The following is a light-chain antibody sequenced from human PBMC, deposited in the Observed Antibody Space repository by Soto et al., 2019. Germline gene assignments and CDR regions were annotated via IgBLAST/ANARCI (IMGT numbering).Light chain of an antibody. CDR2: DDT. CDR3: QVWDSGSDYV. J-gene: IGLJ1*01. V-gene: IGLV3-21*02. CDR1: NIGGKS. Sequence: SYVLTQPPSVSVAPGQTARMTCGGNNIGGKSVHWYQQRPGQAPALVVYDDTDRPSGIPERFSGSNSGNTATLTISRVEAGDEADYYCQVWDSGSDYVFGTGTKLTVL.